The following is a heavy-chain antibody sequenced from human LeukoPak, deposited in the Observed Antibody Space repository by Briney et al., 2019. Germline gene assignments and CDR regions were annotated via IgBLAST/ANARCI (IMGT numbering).Heavy chain of an antibody. Sequence: GGSLRRYCAASGFTVSSNYMTWVRQAPGKGLEWVSVIYSGGSTYYADSVKGRFTISRDNSKNTLYLQMDSLRVEDTAVYYCARGPRYFDTCGQGTLVTVSS. CDR1: GFTVSSNY. V-gene: IGHV3-53*01. CDR2: IYSGGST. CDR3: ARGPRYFDT. J-gene: IGHJ4*02.